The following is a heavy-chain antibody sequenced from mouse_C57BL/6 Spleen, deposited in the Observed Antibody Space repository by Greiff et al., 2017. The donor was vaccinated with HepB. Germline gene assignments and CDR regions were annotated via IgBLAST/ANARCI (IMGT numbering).Heavy chain of an antibody. CDR3: TTTGTGYFDY. CDR2: IDPEDGDT. J-gene: IGHJ2*01. Sequence: VHVKQSGAELVRPGASVKLSCTASGFNIKDYYMHWVKQRPEQGLEWIGRIDPEDGDTEYAPKFQGKATMTADTSSNTAYLQLSSLTSEDTAVYYCTTTGTGYFDYWGQGTTLTVSS. CDR1: GFNIKDYY. V-gene: IGHV14-1*01. D-gene: IGHD4-1*01.